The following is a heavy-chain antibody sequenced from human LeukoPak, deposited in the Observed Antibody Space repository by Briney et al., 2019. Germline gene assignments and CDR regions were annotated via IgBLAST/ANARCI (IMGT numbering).Heavy chain of an antibody. J-gene: IGHJ3*02. CDR2: ISGSGGST. CDR3: ARVTDDYLDAFDI. D-gene: IGHD5-24*01. V-gene: IGHV3-23*01. Sequence: PGGSLRLSCAASGFTFSSYAMSWVRQAPGKGLEWVSAISGSGGSTYYADSVKGRFTISRDNSKNTLYLQMNSLRAEDTAVYYCARVTDDYLDAFDIWGQGTMVTVSS. CDR1: GFTFSSYA.